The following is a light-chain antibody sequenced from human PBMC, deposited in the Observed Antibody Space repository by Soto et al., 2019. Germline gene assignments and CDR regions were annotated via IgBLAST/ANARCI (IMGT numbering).Light chain of an antibody. CDR3: QQYNNWPWT. CDR2: GAS. CDR1: QSVSSN. V-gene: IGKV3-15*01. J-gene: IGKJ1*01. Sequence: EIVMTQSPATLSVSPGERATLSCRASQSVSSNSAWYQQKPGQAPRLLIYGASTRATGIPARFSGSGSGTEFPLTISSLQSEDFAVYYCQQYNNWPWTFGQGTKVEIK.